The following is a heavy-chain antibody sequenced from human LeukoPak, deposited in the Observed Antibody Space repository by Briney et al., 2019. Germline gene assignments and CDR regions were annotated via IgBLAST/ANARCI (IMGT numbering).Heavy chain of an antibody. CDR2: ISYDGSNK. J-gene: IGHJ6*02. Sequence: GGSLRLSCAASGFTFSSYAMHWVRQAPGKGLEWVAVISYDGSNKYYADSVKGRFTISRDNSKNTLYLQMNSLRAEDTAVYYCASIPSCGFYYYYGMDVWGQGTTVTVSS. CDR1: GFTFSSYA. CDR3: ASIPSCGFYYYYGMDV. D-gene: IGHD5-18*01. V-gene: IGHV3-30-3*01.